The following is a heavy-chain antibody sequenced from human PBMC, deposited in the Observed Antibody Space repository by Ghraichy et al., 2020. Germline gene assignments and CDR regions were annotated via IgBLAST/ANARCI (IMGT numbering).Heavy chain of an antibody. CDR1: GFTFSSYS. Sequence: GGSLRLSCAASGFTFSSYSMNWVRQAPGKGLEWVSSISSSSSYIYYADSVKGRFTISRDNAKNSLYLQMNSLRAEDTAVYYCASIAVDLKRDFDYWGQGTLVTVSS. J-gene: IGHJ4*02. V-gene: IGHV3-21*01. D-gene: IGHD6-19*01. CDR3: ASIAVDLKRDFDY. CDR2: ISSSSSYI.